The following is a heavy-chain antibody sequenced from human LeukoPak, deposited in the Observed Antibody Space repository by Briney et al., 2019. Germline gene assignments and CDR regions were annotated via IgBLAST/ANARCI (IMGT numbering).Heavy chain of an antibody. D-gene: IGHD6-19*01. CDR3: ARERTSGWDAFDF. J-gene: IGHJ4*02. CDR2: INSVGSST. Sequence: GASLRLSCAASGFTFSSFWMHWVRQAPGRGLVWGSRINSVGSSTRYADSVKGRFTISRDNAKNTLYLQMNSLRAEDTAVYYCARERTSGWDAFDFWGQGTLVTVSS. V-gene: IGHV3-74*01. CDR1: GFTFSSFW.